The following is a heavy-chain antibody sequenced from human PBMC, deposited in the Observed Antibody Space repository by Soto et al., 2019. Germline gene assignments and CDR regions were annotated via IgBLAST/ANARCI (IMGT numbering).Heavy chain of an antibody. V-gene: IGHV4-61*01. Sequence: QVQLQESGPGLVKPSETLSLTCTVSGGSVSSGSYYWSWIRQPPGKGLEWIGYIYYSGSTNYNPSLKSRVTRSVDTSKNQFSLKLSAVTAADTAVYYCARELGTTVTPGYFDYWGQGTLVTVSS. D-gene: IGHD4-4*01. CDR1: GGSVSSGSYY. J-gene: IGHJ4*02. CDR2: IYYSGST. CDR3: ARELGTTVTPGYFDY.